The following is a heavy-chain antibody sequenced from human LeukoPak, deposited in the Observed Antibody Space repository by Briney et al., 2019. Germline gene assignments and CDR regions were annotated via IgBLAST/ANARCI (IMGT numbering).Heavy chain of an antibody. CDR1: GGSISSSGYY. J-gene: IGHJ6*02. CDR3: ARSFNGVDV. CDR2: IYYSGST. Sequence: SETLSLTCTVSGGSISSSGYYWGWIRQPPGKGLEWIGNIYYSGSTNYNPSLKSRVTISVDTSKNQFSLKLSSVTAADTAVYYCARSFNGVDVWGQGTTVTVSS. V-gene: IGHV4-39*01.